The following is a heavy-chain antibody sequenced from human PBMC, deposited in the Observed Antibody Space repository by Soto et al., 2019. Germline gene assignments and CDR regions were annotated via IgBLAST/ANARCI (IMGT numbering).Heavy chain of an antibody. CDR1: GDSVPSNSAA. V-gene: IGHV6-1*01. J-gene: IGHJ4*02. D-gene: IGHD6-13*01. CDR2: TYYRSKWYN. Sequence: PLQTLSLTCAISGDSVPSNSAAWNWIRQSPSRGLEWLGRTYYRSKWYNDYAVSVKSRITINPDTSKNQFSLQLNSVTPWDTAVYYCAHNSLIPVGTSSSSCAAFGYWGQGTLVTGSS. CDR3: AHNSLIPVGTSSSSCAAFGY.